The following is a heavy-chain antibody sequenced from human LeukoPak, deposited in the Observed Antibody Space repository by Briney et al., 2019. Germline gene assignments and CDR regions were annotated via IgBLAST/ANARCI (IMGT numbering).Heavy chain of an antibody. D-gene: IGHD2-21*02. CDR3: ARELPREVTLDY. J-gene: IGHJ4*01. CDR2: IFSDGSTT. V-gene: IGHV3-74*01. CDR1: EFNFFSYG. Sequence: GGSLRLSCVASEFNFFSYGMQWVRQAPGKGLVWVSRIFSDGSTTSYADPVKGRFTISRDNAKNTLYLQMNSLRAEDTAVYYCARELPREVTLDYWGQGTLVTVSP.